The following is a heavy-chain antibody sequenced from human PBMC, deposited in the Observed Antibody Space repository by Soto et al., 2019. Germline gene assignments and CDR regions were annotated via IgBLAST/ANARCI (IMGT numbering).Heavy chain of an antibody. CDR3: ATELEFRRYFDY. V-gene: IGHV3-30*04. D-gene: IGHD1-1*01. J-gene: IGHJ4*02. CDR1: GSIFHSFS. CDR2: ISYDGSRQ. Sequence: GSLRLSCVASGSIFHSFSMNWVRQTPDKGLEWVAVISYDGSRQYYGDSVKGRFTISRDNSKNTLFLQMNSLRPEDTAVYYCATELEFRRYFDYWGQGTLVTVSS.